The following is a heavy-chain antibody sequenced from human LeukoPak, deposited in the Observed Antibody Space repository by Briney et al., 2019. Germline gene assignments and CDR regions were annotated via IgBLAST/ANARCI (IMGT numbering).Heavy chain of an antibody. CDR3: ARAPYSSGWYSAFFDY. J-gene: IGHJ4*02. D-gene: IGHD6-19*01. Sequence: ASVKVSCKASGYTSTGYYMHWVRQAPGRGLEWMGWINPNSGGTNYAQKFQGRVTMTRDTSISTAYMELSRLRSDDTAVYYCARAPYSSGWYSAFFDYWGQGTLVTVSS. CDR2: INPNSGGT. CDR1: GYTSTGYY. V-gene: IGHV1-2*02.